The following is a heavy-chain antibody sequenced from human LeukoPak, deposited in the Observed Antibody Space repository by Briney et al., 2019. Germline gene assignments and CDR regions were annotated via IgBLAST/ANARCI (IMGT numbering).Heavy chain of an antibody. V-gene: IGHV3-21*06. Sequence: GGSLRLSCAASGFTFSSYSMNWVRQAPGKGLEWVSSISSSSSYIYYADSVKGRFTISRDNAKNSLYLQMNSLRAEDTAVYYWERGRGGELLSCDYWGKGTRVTVS. CDR3: ERGRGGELLSCDY. CDR2: ISSSSSYI. CDR1: GFTFSSYS. J-gene: IGHJ4*02. D-gene: IGHD1-26*01.